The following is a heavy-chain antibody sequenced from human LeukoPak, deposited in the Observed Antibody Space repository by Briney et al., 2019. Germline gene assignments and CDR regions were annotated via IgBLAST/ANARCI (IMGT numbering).Heavy chain of an antibody. J-gene: IGHJ6*03. Sequence: ASVKVSCKASGYSFTNFDTNWVRQATGQGLEWMGWMNPNSGNKGYAQKFQGRVSMTMNTSITTAYMELSSLRSEDTAVYYCARGPQWRGDYYYMDVWGRGTTVTVSS. CDR3: ARGPQWRGDYYYMDV. CDR1: GYSFTNFD. CDR2: MNPNSGNK. V-gene: IGHV1-8*01. D-gene: IGHD6-19*01.